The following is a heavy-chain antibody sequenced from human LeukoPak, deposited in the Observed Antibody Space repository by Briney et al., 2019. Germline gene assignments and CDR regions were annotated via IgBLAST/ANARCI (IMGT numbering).Heavy chain of an antibody. V-gene: IGHV1-69*13. J-gene: IGHJ6*02. Sequence: GASVKVPCKASGGTFSSYAISWVRQAPGQGLEWMGGIIPIFGTANYAQKFQGRVTITADESTSTAYMELSSLRSEDTAVYYCLQSQDYYYGMDVWGQGTTVTVSS. D-gene: IGHD4-11*01. CDR2: IIPIFGTA. CDR3: LQSQDYYYGMDV. CDR1: GGTFSSYA.